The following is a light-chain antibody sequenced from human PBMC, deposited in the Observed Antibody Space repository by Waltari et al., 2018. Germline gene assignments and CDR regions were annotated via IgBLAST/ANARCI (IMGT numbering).Light chain of an antibody. J-gene: IGKJ2*01. CDR3: QQSYSIPCA. Sequence: DIQMTQSPSSLSASVGHRVTLTCRASQSISTYLTWYQVKPGKAPKLLISAASTLQGGVPSRFSGSGSGADFTLTISNLQPDDYATYYCQQSYSIPCAFGQGTKLEIK. CDR1: QSISTY. CDR2: AAS. V-gene: IGKV1-39*01.